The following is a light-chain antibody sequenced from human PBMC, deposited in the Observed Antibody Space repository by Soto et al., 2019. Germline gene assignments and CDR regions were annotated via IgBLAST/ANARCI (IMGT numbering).Light chain of an antibody. V-gene: IGKV2-28*01. J-gene: IGKJ2*01. CDR2: LGS. CDR3: MQTLQTRT. CDR1: QSLLHSNGYNY. Sequence: DIVMTQSPLSLPVTPGEPASISCRSSQSLLHSNGYNYLDWYLQKPGQSPQLLIYLGSNRASGVTDRFSGSGSGTDFTLKISRVEAEDVGVYYCMQTLQTRTFGQGTKLEIK.